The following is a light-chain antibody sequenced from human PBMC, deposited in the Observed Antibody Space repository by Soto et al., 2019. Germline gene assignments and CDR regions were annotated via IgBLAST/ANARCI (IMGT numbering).Light chain of an antibody. CDR1: RTDIGGYNL. CDR3: SSYAPSDVV. Sequence: QSALTQPASVSGSPGQTITISCTGTRTDIGGYNLVSWYQQHPGKAPKLLIHEVSNRPSGISNRFNGSKSDNMASLTVSGLQAADEAYYFCSSYAPSDVVFGGGTKLTVL. CDR2: EVS. J-gene: IGLJ2*01. V-gene: IGLV2-14*01.